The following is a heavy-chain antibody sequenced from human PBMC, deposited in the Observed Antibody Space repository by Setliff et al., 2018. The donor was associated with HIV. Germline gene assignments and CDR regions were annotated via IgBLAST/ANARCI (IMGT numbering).Heavy chain of an antibody. V-gene: IGHV3-74*01. CDR3: ARGIVGASVFEY. CDR2: IYSDGRT. J-gene: IGHJ4*02. Sequence: QPGGSLRLSCAASGFTFSRYWMHWVRQAPGQGLEWVSFIYSDGRTYYAESVKCRFTISRDDSKNTLYLQMNSLGVEDTAVYYCARGIVGASVFEYWGQGTLVTVSS. D-gene: IGHD1-26*01. CDR1: GFTFSRYW.